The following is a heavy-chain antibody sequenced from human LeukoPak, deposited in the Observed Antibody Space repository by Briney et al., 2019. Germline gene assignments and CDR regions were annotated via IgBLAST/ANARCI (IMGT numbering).Heavy chain of an antibody. CDR1: GFTFSSYS. J-gene: IGHJ4*02. V-gene: IGHV3-7*01. CDR2: IKEDGSER. CDR3: AKDPDS. Sequence: GGSLRPSCAASGFTFSSYSMSWVRQAPGKGLEWVANIKEDGSERHYVDSVKGRFTISRDNAKSSVYLQMNSLRVEDTAVYYCAKDPDSWGQGTLVTVSS.